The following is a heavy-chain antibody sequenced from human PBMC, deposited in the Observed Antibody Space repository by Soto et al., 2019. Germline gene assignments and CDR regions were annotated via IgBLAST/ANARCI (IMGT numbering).Heavy chain of an antibody. CDR3: ARIIAAAGGRGYVDL. J-gene: IGHJ2*01. D-gene: IGHD6-13*01. V-gene: IGHV3-11*05. Sequence: QVQLVESGGGLVKPGGSLRLSCAASGFTFSDYYMSWIRQAPGKGLEWISYINSSSSYTNYAYSVKGRFTISRDNAKNSLYLQMNSLRAEETAVYYCARIIAAAGGRGYVDLWGRGTRVTVSS. CDR1: GFTFSDYY. CDR2: INSSSSYT.